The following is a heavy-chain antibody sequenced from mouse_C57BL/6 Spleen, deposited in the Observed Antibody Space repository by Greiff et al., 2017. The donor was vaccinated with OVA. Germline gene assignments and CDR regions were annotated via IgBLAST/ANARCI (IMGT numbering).Heavy chain of an antibody. J-gene: IGHJ4*01. CDR3: AKNRDGYYAMDY. V-gene: IGHV2-5*01. CDR2: IWRGGST. D-gene: IGHD2-3*01. CDR1: GFSLTSYG. Sequence: QVQLQQSGPGLVQPSQSLSITCTVSGFSLTSYGVHWVRQSPGKGLEWLGVIWRGGSTDYNAAFMSRLSITKDSSKSQVFFKMNSLQADDTAIYYCAKNRDGYYAMDYWGQGTSVTVSS.